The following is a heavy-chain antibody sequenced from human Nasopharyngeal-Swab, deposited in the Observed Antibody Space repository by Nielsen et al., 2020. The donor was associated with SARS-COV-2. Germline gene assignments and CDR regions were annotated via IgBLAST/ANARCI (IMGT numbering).Heavy chain of an antibody. CDR1: GASVSDYY. V-gene: IGHV4-59*02. CDR2: FYSTETP. CDR3: ARYHYLDV. Sequence: GSLRLSCTVSGASVSDYYWSWVRQPPGKGLEWLGSFYSTETPDYNPSLNSRVVMSIDTSKNQLSLRLTSVTAADTAVYYCARYHYLDVWGQGTTVTVSS. J-gene: IGHJ6*03.